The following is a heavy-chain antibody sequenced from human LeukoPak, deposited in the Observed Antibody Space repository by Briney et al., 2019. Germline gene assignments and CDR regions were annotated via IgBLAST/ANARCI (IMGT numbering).Heavy chain of an antibody. CDR3: VRVSSIIVTANYWYFDH. CDR2: TSSSDTSK. Sequence: GGSLRLSCAAYGFTLRNYEMEWVRQAAGKGMEWVSSTSSSDTSKYYAYSVKCRFGISRDNAKNSLFLQMNSLRADDTAVYYCVRVSSIIVTANYWYFDHWGRGTLVTVSS. CDR1: GFTLRNYE. V-gene: IGHV3-48*03. J-gene: IGHJ2*01. D-gene: IGHD2-21*02.